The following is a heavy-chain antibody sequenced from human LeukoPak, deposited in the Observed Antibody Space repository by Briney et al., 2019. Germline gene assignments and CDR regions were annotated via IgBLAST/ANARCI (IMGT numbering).Heavy chain of an antibody. V-gene: IGHV3-53*01. CDR1: GFTVSSNY. CDR2: IYSGGST. Sequence: PGGSLGLSCAASGFTVSSNYMSWVRQAPGKGLEWVSVIYSGGSTYYADSVKGRFTISRGNSKNTLYLQMNSLRAEDTAVYYCAELGITMIGGVWGKGTTVTISS. CDR3: AELGITMIGGV. D-gene: IGHD3-10*02. J-gene: IGHJ6*04.